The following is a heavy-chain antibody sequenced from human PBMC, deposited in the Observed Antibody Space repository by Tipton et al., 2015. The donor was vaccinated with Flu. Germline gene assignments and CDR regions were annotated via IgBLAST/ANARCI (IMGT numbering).Heavy chain of an antibody. CDR2: IYTSGNT. V-gene: IGHV4-4*07. J-gene: IGHJ4*02. CDR1: GGSLSGYY. Sequence: LRLSCNVSGGSLSGYYWSWIRQSAGKGLEWIGRIYTSGNTNYSPSLKSRVTMSVDTSKNQFSLKLSSMTAADTAVYYCARGQGNSGWRYFDYWGQGTLVTVSS. CDR3: ARGQGNSGWRYFDY. D-gene: IGHD6-19*01.